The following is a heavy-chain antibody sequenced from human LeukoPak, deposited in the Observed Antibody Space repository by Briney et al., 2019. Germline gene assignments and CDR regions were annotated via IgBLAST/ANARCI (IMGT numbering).Heavy chain of an antibody. CDR3: TSPSWDSSGYYSDY. V-gene: IGHV3-73*01. J-gene: IGHJ4*02. D-gene: IGHD3-22*01. Sequence: GGPLTLSCAASVFTFRVSAMHWVPQACGKGREGVGRIRSKANSYPTAHAASVKGRFTISRDASKNTAYLQMNSLNTEDTAVYSCTSPSWDSSGYYSDYWGQGTLVTVSS. CDR2: IRSKANSYPT. CDR1: VFTFRVSA.